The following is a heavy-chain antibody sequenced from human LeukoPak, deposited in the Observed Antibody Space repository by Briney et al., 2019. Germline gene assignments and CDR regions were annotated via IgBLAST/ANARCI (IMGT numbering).Heavy chain of an antibody. D-gene: IGHD3-3*01. J-gene: IGHJ4*02. CDR1: GFTFSSYS. CDR3: ARDQSDDFWSGYSAFDY. Sequence: PGGSLRLSCAASGFTFSSYSMNWVRQAPGRGLEWVSSISSSSSYIYYADSVKGRFTISRDNAKNSLYLQMNSLRAEDTAVYYCARDQSDDFWSGYSAFDYWGQGTLVTVSS. CDR2: ISSSSSYI. V-gene: IGHV3-21*01.